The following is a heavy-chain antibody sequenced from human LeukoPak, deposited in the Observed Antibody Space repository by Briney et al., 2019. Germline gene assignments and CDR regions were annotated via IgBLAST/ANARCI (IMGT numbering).Heavy chain of an antibody. J-gene: IGHJ4*02. CDR3: AKAPVTSCRGAFCCPFDY. CDR1: GFSFSSYA. CDR2: MSSSDDGR. V-gene: IGHV3-23*01. Sequence: PGGSLRLSCATSGFSFSSYAMSWVRQAPGKGLEWVSAMSSSDDGRYYAASVRGRFTISRDTSRSTLYLQMNSLRAEDAAVYYCAKAPVTSCRGAFCCPFDYWGQGTLVTVSS. D-gene: IGHD2-15*01.